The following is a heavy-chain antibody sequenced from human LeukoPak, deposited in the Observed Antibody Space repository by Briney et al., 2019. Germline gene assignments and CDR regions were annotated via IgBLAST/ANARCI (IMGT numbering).Heavy chain of an antibody. V-gene: IGHV3-21*01. Sequence: GGSLRLSCAASGFTFSSYSMNWVRQAPGKGLEWVSSISSSSSYIYYADSVKGRFTISRDNAKNSLYLQMNSLRAEDTAVYYCARSGYCIGGSCYYAFDIWGQGTMVTVSS. D-gene: IGHD2-15*01. CDR3: ARSGYCIGGSCYYAFDI. CDR2: ISSSSSYI. J-gene: IGHJ3*02. CDR1: GFTFSSYS.